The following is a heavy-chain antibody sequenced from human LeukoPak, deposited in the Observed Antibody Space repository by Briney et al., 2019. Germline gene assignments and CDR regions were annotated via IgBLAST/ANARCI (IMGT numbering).Heavy chain of an antibody. V-gene: IGHV3-74*01. J-gene: IGHJ4*02. CDR1: GFTLSGYW. D-gene: IGHD6-13*01. CDR2: INSDGTNT. Sequence: GGSLRLSCAASGFTLSGYWMHWVRQAPGKGLVWVSHINSDGTNTRYADSVKGRFTISRDNARNTLYLQMRSLRADDTAVYYCARIGSNAVLDYWGQGALGTVSS. CDR3: ARIGSNAVLDY.